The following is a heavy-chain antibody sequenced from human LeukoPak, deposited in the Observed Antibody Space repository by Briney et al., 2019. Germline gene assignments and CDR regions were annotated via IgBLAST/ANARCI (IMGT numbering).Heavy chain of an antibody. CDR2: ISGSGGST. D-gene: IGHD2-2*01. J-gene: IGHJ5*02. CDR3: AKGDVVVPAASWFDP. CDR1: GFTFSSYA. V-gene: IGHV3-23*01. Sequence: GGSLRLSCAASGFTFSSYAMSWVRQAPGKGLEWVSAISGSGGSTYYADSVKGRFAISRDNSKNTLYLQMNSLRAEDTAVYYCAKGDVVVPAASWFDPWGQGTLVTVSS.